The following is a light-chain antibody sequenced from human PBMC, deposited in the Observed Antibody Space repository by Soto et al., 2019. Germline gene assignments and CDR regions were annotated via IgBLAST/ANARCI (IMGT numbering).Light chain of an antibody. J-gene: IGLJ1*01. CDR1: SSDVGGYNY. Sequence: QSALTQPASVSGSPGQSITISCTGTSSDVGGYNYVSWYQQHPGKAPKLMTYDVSNRPSGVSNRFSGSKSGNMASLTISGLQAEDEADYYCSSYTSSSTLLYVFGTGTKLTVL. CDR3: SSYTSSSTLLYV. CDR2: DVS. V-gene: IGLV2-14*01.